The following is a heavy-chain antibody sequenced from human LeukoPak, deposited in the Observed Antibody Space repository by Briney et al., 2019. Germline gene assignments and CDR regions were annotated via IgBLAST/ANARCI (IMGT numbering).Heavy chain of an antibody. Sequence: GGSLRLSCAASGFTFSSYGMHWVRQAPGKGLEWVAVIWYAGSNKYYADSVKGRFTISRDNSKNTLYLQMNSLRAEDTAVYYCARGNYVSAYYYYMDVWGKGTTVTVSS. CDR3: ARGNYVSAYYYYMDV. V-gene: IGHV3-33*01. CDR2: IWYAGSNK. CDR1: GFTFSSYG. D-gene: IGHD3-16*01. J-gene: IGHJ6*03.